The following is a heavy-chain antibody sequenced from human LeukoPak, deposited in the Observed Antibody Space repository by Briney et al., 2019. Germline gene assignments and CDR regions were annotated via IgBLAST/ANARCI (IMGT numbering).Heavy chain of an antibody. Sequence: PGGSLRLSCAASGFTFSSYDMHWVRQATGKGLEWVSAIYTAGDTYYPGSVKGRFTISRENAKNSLYLQMNSLRAGDTAVYYCARGRRRPGYSSSWYTHVAFDIWGQGTMVTVSS. CDR1: GFTFSSYD. J-gene: IGHJ3*02. D-gene: IGHD6-13*01. V-gene: IGHV3-13*04. CDR2: IYTAGDT. CDR3: ARGRRRPGYSSSWYTHVAFDI.